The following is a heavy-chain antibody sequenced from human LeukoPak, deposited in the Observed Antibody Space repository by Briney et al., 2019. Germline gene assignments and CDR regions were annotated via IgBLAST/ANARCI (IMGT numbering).Heavy chain of an antibody. CDR3: GSGTGSIDY. CDR2: IYFRSRWYS. Sequence: SQTLSLTCVISGDSVSSDSAARSWIRQSPSRGLEWLGRIYFRSRWYSDYAASVKGRITINPDTSKNQFSLQMNSVTPEDTAVYYCGSGTGSIDYWGQGTLVSVSS. CDR1: GDSVSSDSAA. D-gene: IGHD1-1*01. J-gene: IGHJ4*02. V-gene: IGHV6-1*01.